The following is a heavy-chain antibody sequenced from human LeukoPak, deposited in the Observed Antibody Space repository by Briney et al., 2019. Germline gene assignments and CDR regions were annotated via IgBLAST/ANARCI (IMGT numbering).Heavy chain of an antibody. V-gene: IGHV4-39*01. J-gene: IGHJ4*02. Sequence: PETLSLTCTVSGGSISSSGYYWGWIRQPPGKGLEWIGTIYYSGSTYYNPSLKSRVTISVDTSKNRFSLKLSSVTAADTAVYYCARFRTLTTHFDYWGQGTLVTVSS. CDR2: IYYSGST. CDR3: ARFRTLTTHFDY. D-gene: IGHD4-11*01. CDR1: GGSISSSGYY.